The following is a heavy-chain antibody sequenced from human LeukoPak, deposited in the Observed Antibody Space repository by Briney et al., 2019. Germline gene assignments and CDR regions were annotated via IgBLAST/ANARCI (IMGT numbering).Heavy chain of an antibody. CDR2: ISSSGSTI. Sequence: PGGSLRLSCAASGFTFSSYETNWVRQAPGKGLEWVSYISSSGSTIYYADSVKGRFTISRDNAKNSLYLQMNSLRAEDTAVYYCARDPPLQWLVQGDAFDIWGQGTMVTVSS. CDR3: ARDPPLQWLVQGDAFDI. J-gene: IGHJ3*02. V-gene: IGHV3-48*03. CDR1: GFTFSSYE. D-gene: IGHD6-19*01.